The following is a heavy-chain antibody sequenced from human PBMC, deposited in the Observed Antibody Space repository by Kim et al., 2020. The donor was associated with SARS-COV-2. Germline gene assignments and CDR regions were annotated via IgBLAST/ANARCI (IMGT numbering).Heavy chain of an antibody. D-gene: IGHD5-18*01. V-gene: IGHV3-21*01. CDR1: GFTFSSYS. CDR2: ISSSSSYI. CDR3: ARDAELWSLCGMDV. Sequence: GGSLRLSCAASGFTFSSYSINWVRQAPGKGLEWVSSISSSSSYIYYADSVKGRFTFSRDNAKNSLYLQMNSLRAEDTAVYYCARDAELWSLCGMDVWGQGTTVTVSS. J-gene: IGHJ6*02.